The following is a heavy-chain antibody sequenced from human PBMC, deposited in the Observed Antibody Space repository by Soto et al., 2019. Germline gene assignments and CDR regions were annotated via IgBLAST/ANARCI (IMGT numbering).Heavy chain of an antibody. Sequence: TLSLTCNVSGGAITTYYWTCIRQSPGKWMGLIGHISSGGGSKYSPSFRSRGSMSIDTSKSQVSRKLSSVTAADTAIYYGAKDLYQGLGWFDPWGQGTLVTVSS. CDR3: AKDLYQGLGWFDP. J-gene: IGHJ5*02. CDR1: GGAITTYY. CDR2: ISSGGGS. V-gene: IGHV4-59*01. D-gene: IGHD3-16*02.